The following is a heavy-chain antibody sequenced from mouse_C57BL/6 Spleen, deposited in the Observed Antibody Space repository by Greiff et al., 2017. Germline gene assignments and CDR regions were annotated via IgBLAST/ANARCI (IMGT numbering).Heavy chain of an antibody. CDR2: ISSGGSYT. V-gene: IGHV5-6*01. J-gene: IGHJ3*01. CDR1: GFTFSSYG. Sequence: EVQLVESGGDLVKPGGSLKLSCAASGFTFSSYGMSWVRQTPDKRLEWVATISSGGSYTYYPDSVKGRFTISRDNAKNTLYLQMSSLKSEDTAMYYCAEKFAYGGQGTLVTVSA. CDR3: AEKFAY.